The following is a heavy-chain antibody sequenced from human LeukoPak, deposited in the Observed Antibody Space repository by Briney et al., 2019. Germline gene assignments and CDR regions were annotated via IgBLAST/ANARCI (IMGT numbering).Heavy chain of an antibody. V-gene: IGHV1-8*01. J-gene: IGHJ3*02. D-gene: IGHD3-22*01. CDR2: MNPNSGNT. CDR1: GYTFTSYD. CDR3: ARGLGYYDSSGYYHQGAFDI. Sequence: ASVKVSCKASGYTFTSYDINWVRQATGQGLEWMGWMNPNSGNTGYAQKFQGRVTMTRNTSISTAYMELSSLRSEDTAVYYCARGLGYYDSSGYYHQGAFDIWGQGTMVTVSS.